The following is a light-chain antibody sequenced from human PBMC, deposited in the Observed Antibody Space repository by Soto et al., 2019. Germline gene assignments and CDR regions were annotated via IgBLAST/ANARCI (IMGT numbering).Light chain of an antibody. CDR3: QQYGTPPFT. V-gene: IGKV3-20*01. J-gene: IGKJ3*01. CDR2: AAS. Sequence: DIVLTQSPGTLSLSPGERVALSCRASQSVSSSYFGWYQQKRGQAPRLLIYAASSRATGIPDRFSGSGSETDFTLTISRLEPEDFAVYYCQQYGTPPFTFGPGTKVDVK. CDR1: QSVSSSY.